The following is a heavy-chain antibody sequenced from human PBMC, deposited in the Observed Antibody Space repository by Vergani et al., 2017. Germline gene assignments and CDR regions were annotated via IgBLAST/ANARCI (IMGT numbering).Heavy chain of an antibody. CDR2: IYYSGST. V-gene: IGHV4-59*12. D-gene: IGHD2-15*01. Sequence: QVQLQESGPGLVKPSETLSLTCTVSGGSISSYYWSWIRQPPGKGLEWIGYIYYSGSTNYNPSLKSRVTISVDTSKNQFSLKLSSVTAADTAVYYCARVAYCSGGSCYPPRVDYWGQGTLVTVSS. J-gene: IGHJ4*02. CDR1: GGSISSYY. CDR3: ARVAYCSGGSCYPPRVDY.